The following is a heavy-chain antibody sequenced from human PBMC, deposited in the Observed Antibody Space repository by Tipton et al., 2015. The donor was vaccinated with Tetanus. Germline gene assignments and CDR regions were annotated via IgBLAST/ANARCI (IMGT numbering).Heavy chain of an antibody. CDR3: ASGSSIRHGLDV. D-gene: IGHD2-2*01. CDR2: LNPKSGSA. J-gene: IGHJ6*02. CDR1: GYTFTSYG. Sequence: QVQLVQSGAEVKKPGASVKVSCTASGYTFTSYGLNWVRKAAGRGFEWMGWLNPKSGSAAYAPRFQGRVTMTTNTSITTAFMEVASLTYEDTAVYYCASGSSIRHGLDVWGHGTSVTVSS. V-gene: IGHV1-8*02.